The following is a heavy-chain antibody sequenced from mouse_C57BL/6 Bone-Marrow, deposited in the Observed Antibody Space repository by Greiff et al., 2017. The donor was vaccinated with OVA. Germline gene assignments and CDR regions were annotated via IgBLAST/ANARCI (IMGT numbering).Heavy chain of an antibody. D-gene: IGHD2-4*01. Sequence: EVKVVESGGGLVKPGGSLKLSCAASGFTFSDYGMHWVRQAPEKGLEWVAYISSGSSTIYYADTVKGRFTISRDNAKNTLFLQMTSLRSEDTAMYYCARPIYYDYAWFAYWGQGTLVTVSA. J-gene: IGHJ3*01. CDR3: ARPIYYDYAWFAY. CDR2: ISSGSSTI. V-gene: IGHV5-17*01. CDR1: GFTFSDYG.